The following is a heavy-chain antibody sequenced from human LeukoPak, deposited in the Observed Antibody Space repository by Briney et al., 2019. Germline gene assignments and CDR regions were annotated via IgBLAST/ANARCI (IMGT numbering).Heavy chain of an antibody. CDR2: IWYDGSNK. V-gene: IGHV3-33*01. CDR1: GFSFSSYG. J-gene: IGHJ4*02. CDR3: ASHGGL. D-gene: IGHD5-12*01. Sequence: GGSLRLSCAASGFSFSSYGMHWVRQAPGKGLEWVAVIWYDGSNKNYADSVKGRFTISRVNSKNMLYLQMNSLRVEDTALYYCASHGGLWGQGTLATVSS.